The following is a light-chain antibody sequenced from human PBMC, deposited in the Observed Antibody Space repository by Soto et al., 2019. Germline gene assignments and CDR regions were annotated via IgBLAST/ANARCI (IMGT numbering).Light chain of an antibody. CDR1: TGAGTSGHY. J-gene: IGLJ3*02. Sequence: QAVVTQEPSLTVSPGGTGTLTCGSSTGAGTSGHYPYWFQQKRGQAPRTLIYDTSNKHSWTPARFSGSLLGGKAALILSGAQPEDEAEYYCLLSYSGARVSGGGTTLTVL. CDR3: LLSYSGARV. CDR2: DTS. V-gene: IGLV7-46*01.